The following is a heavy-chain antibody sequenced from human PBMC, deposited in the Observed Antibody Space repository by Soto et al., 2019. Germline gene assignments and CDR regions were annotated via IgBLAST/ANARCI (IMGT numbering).Heavy chain of an antibody. CDR1: GYTFTNYA. Sequence: ASVKVSCKASGYTFTNYAMHWVRQAPGQRLEWMGWINAGNGNTKYSQQFQGRVTITRDTSASTAYMELSSLRSEDTAVYYCARGRPYYYDPAIWGQGTLVTVSS. D-gene: IGHD3-22*01. CDR2: INAGNGNT. V-gene: IGHV1-3*01. J-gene: IGHJ4*02. CDR3: ARGRPYYYDPAI.